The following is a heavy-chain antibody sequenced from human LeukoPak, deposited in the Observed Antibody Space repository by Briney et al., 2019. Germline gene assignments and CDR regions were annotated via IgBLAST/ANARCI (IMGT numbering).Heavy chain of an antibody. CDR3: ARGHGGSGSYYKTAAFDY. Sequence: SETLSLTCAVSGGSISSSNWWSWVRQPPGKGLEWIGEIYHSGSTNYNPSLKSRVTISVDKSKNQFSLKLSSVTAADTAVYYCARGHGGSGSYYKTAAFDYWGQGTLVTVSS. D-gene: IGHD3-10*01. CDR1: GGSISSSNW. CDR2: IYHSGST. J-gene: IGHJ4*02. V-gene: IGHV4-4*02.